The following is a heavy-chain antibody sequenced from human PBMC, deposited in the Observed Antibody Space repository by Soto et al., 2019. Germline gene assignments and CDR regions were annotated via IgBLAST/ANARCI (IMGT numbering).Heavy chain of an antibody. CDR1: GFTFSSYW. J-gene: IGHJ1*01. CDR2: IKEDGSQR. CDR3: ERDPTRRVEVPTIGH. Sequence: EVQLVESGGGLVQPGGSLRLSCAASGFTFSSYWMSWVRQAPGKGLEWVANIKEDGSQRFYVDSVKGRFTITRDNDKHGLYLQMSSLRAEDTAVYYCERDPTRRVEVPTIGHWGQGTLVTVSS. V-gene: IGHV3-7*01. D-gene: IGHD1-1*01.